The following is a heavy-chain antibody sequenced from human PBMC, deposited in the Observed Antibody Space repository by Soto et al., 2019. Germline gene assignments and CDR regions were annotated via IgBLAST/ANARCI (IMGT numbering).Heavy chain of an antibody. Sequence: QVQLQESGPGLVKPSQTLSLTCTVSGGSISSGGYYWSWIRQHPGKGLEWIGYIYYSGSTYYNPALKSRVTISGDTSKNQFSLKLSSVTAADTAVYYCARNPYYDSSGAVDYWGQGTLVTVSS. CDR1: GGSISSGGYY. V-gene: IGHV4-31*03. CDR2: IYYSGST. J-gene: IGHJ4*02. CDR3: ARNPYYDSSGAVDY. D-gene: IGHD3-22*01.